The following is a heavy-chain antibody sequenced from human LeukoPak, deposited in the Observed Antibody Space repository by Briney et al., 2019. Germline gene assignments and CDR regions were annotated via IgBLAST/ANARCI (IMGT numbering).Heavy chain of an antibody. CDR3: AMRSRGNRIADY. Sequence: GGSLRLSCAASGFTFRNYWMHEVRQAPGKGLVWVSRISTDGSSTNYADPVKGRFTISRDNAKNTLYLQMNSLRAEDTAVYYCAMRSRGNRIADYWGQGTLVTVSS. CDR2: ISTDGSST. CDR1: GFTFRNYW. D-gene: IGHD1-1*01. V-gene: IGHV3-74*01. J-gene: IGHJ4*02.